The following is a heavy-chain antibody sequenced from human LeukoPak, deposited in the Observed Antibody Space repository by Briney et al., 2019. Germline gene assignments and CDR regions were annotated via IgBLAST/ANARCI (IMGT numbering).Heavy chain of an antibody. V-gene: IGHV4-39*07. CDR1: GGSIGSTFYC. CDR2: ICYTGNT. Sequence: SETLSLTCTVSGGSIGSTFYCWGWIRQPPGKGLEWIGTICYTGNTYYNPSLKSRVTISVDTSKNQFSLKLSSVTAADTAVYYCASSPWIHLWLQGNYFDYWGQGTLVTVSS. J-gene: IGHJ4*02. CDR3: ASSPWIHLWLQGNYFDY. D-gene: IGHD5-18*01.